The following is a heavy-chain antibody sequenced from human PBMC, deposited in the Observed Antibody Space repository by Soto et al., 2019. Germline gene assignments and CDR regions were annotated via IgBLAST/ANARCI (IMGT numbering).Heavy chain of an antibody. CDR1: GGSISSGDYS. CDR3: AGSGYYPNYFDY. CDR2: IYHSGST. V-gene: IGHV4-30-2*06. J-gene: IGHJ4*02. Sequence: SDTLSLTCAVSGGSISSGDYSWSCILQSRGMLLLWIGYIYHSGSTSYFPSLQRRLTLSGESSKNQFSLKLSSVTTADTAGYYCAGSGYYPNYFDYWGQGTLVTI. D-gene: IGHD3-22*01.